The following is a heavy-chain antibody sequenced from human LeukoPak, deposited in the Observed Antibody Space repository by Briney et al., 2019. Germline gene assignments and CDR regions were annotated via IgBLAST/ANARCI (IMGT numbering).Heavy chain of an antibody. CDR2: INNDESHT. D-gene: IGHD6-13*01. V-gene: IGHV3-74*01. Sequence: QPGGSLRLSCAASGFTFSSYWMHWVRQAPGKGLVWVSRINNDESHTTYADSVKGRFTISRDNAKNTLYLQMNSLRVEDTAVYYCARDQSSSWYVAWFDPWGQGTLVTVSS. CDR1: GFTFSSYW. J-gene: IGHJ5*02. CDR3: ARDQSSSWYVAWFDP.